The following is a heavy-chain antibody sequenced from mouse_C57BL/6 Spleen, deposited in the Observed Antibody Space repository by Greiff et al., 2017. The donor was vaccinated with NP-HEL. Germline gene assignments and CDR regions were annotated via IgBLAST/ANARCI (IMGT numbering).Heavy chain of an antibody. CDR2: IRNKANGYTT. D-gene: IGHD2-4*01. Sequence: EVKLEESGGGLVQPGGSLSLSCAASGFTFTDYYMSWVRQPPGKALEWLGFIRNKANGYTTEYSASVKGRFTISRDNSQGILYLQMNALRAEDSATYYCARYIDYYDPSFAYWGQGTLVTVSA. CDR1: GFTFTDYY. J-gene: IGHJ3*01. CDR3: ARYIDYYDPSFAY. V-gene: IGHV7-3*01.